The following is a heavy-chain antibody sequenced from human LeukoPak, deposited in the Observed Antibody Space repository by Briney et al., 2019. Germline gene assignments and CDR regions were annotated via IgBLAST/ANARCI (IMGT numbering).Heavy chain of an antibody. V-gene: IGHV1-2*02. CDR3: ASNAGSWQQLLDY. J-gene: IGHJ4*02. D-gene: IGHD6-13*01. CDR1: GYTFTGYY. Sequence: GASVKVSCKASGYTFTGYYMHWVRQAPGQGLEWMGWINPNSGGTNYAQKFQGRVTMTRDTSISTAYMELSRLRSDDTAVYYCASNAGSWQQLLDYWGQGTLVTVSS. CDR2: INPNSGGT.